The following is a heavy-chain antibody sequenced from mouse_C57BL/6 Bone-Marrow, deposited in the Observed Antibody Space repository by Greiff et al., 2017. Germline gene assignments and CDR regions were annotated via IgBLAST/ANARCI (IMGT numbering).Heavy chain of an antibody. D-gene: IGHD1-2*01. CDR1: GFTFSSYA. Sequence: DVMLVESGGGLVKPGGSLKLSCAASGFTFSSYAMSWVRQTPEKRLEWVATISDGGSYTYYPDNVKGRFTISRDNAKNNLYLQMSHLKSEDTAMYYCARGDDYGYGPYYAMDYWGQGTSVTVSS. J-gene: IGHJ4*01. V-gene: IGHV5-4*03. CDR2: ISDGGSYT. CDR3: ARGDDYGYGPYYAMDY.